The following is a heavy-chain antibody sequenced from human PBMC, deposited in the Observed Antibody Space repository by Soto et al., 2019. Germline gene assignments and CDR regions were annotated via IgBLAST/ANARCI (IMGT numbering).Heavy chain of an antibody. J-gene: IGHJ6*02. Sequence: GGSLRLSCAASGFTFSSYGMHWVRQAPGKGLEWVAVIWYDGSNKYYADSVKGRFTISRDNSKNTLYLQMNSLRAEDTAVYYCARVGGIYGELDYYYYYGMDVWGQGTTVTVSS. V-gene: IGHV3-33*01. CDR1: GFTFSSYG. CDR3: ARVGGIYGELDYYYYYGMDV. D-gene: IGHD4-17*01. CDR2: IWYDGSNK.